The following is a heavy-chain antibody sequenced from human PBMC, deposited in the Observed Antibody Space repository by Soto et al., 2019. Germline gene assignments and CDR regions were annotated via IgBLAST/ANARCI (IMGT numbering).Heavy chain of an antibody. CDR3: ARRAITGSTKWGAFDI. J-gene: IGHJ3*02. CDR1: GFSFSNYV. Sequence: GGSLRLSCSASGFSFSNYVMNWVRHAPGKGLEWVSSISGTADNTFYADSVKGRFTISRDNSKNTLYLQMNSLRAEDVALYYCARRAITGSTKWGAFDIWGQGTLVTVS. D-gene: IGHD1-7*01. CDR2: ISGTADNT. V-gene: IGHV3-23*01.